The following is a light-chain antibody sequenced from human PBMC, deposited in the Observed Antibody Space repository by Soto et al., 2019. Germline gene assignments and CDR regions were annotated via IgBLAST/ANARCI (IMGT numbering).Light chain of an antibody. CDR3: SSYTISNSVV. Sequence: QAVVTQPASVSGSPGQSITISCTGTTSDVGAYNYVSWYQQHPGKVPKLMIFDVSHRPSGVSNRFSGSKSGNTASLTISGLQAEDEADYYCSSYTISNSVVFGGGTKVTVL. CDR1: TSDVGAYNY. V-gene: IGLV2-14*03. CDR2: DVS. J-gene: IGLJ2*01.